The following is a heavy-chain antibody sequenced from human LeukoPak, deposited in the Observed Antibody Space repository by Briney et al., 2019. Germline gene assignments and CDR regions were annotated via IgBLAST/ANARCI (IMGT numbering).Heavy chain of an antibody. D-gene: IGHD2-2*02. Sequence: GGSLRLSCAASGFTFSSYVMHWVRQAAGKGLEWVAVISYDGSNKYYADSVKGRFTISRDNSKNTLYLQMNSLRAEDTAVYYCARRGYCSSTSCYMVDYWGQGTQVTVSS. CDR1: GFTFSSYV. V-gene: IGHV3-30-3*01. J-gene: IGHJ4*02. CDR2: ISYDGSNK. CDR3: ARRGYCSSTSCYMVDY.